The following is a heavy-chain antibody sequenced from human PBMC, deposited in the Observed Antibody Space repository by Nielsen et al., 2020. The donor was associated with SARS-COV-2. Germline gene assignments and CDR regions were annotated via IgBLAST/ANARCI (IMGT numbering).Heavy chain of an antibody. Sequence: SLKISCAASGFTFDDYAMHWVRQAPGKGLEWVSGISWNSGSIGYADSMKGRFTISRDNAKNSLYLQMNSLRAEDTALYYCARDRYPRYAVADSMDVWGQGTTVTVSS. CDR1: GFTFDDYA. CDR2: ISWNSGSI. V-gene: IGHV3-9*01. CDR3: ARDRYPRYAVADSMDV. D-gene: IGHD6-19*01. J-gene: IGHJ6*02.